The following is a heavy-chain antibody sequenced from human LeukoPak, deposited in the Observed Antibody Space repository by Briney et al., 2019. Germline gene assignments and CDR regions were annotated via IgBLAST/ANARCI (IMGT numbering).Heavy chain of an antibody. CDR3: TRGAYAAGY. Sequence: GGSLRLSCAASGFTFSSYAMSWVRQAPGKGLEWVGFIRSKGYGGTTEYAASVKGRFTISRDDSKSFAYLQINSLKTEDTGVYYCTRGAYAAGYWGQGTLVTVSS. CDR2: IRSKGYGGTT. CDR1: GFTFSSYA. J-gene: IGHJ4*02. V-gene: IGHV3-49*04. D-gene: IGHD4-17*01.